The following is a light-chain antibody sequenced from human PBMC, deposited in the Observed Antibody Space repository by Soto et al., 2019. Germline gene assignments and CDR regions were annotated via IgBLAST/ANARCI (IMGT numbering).Light chain of an antibody. CDR1: QDISSA. CDR3: QQYNSYSGT. Sequence: AIQLTQSQGSLSAVLGARVTITCRASQDISSALAWYQQKPGKAPKLLMNDASSLESGVPSRFSGSGSGTEFTLTISSLQPDDFATYYCQQYNSYSGTFGQGTKVDIK. V-gene: IGKV1-13*02. CDR2: DAS. J-gene: IGKJ1*01.